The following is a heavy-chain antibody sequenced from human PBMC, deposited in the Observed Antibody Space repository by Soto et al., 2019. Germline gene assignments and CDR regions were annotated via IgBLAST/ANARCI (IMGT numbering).Heavy chain of an antibody. CDR3: ARGRYCLTGRCFPNWFDS. V-gene: IGHV4-30-4*01. Sequence: SETLSLTCSVSGDSISTVDYFWAWIRQPPGQALEYIGYVYKSTTTYYNPSFESRVAISLDTSKSQFSLNVTSVTAADTAVYFCARGRYCLTGRCFPNWFDSWGQGTLVT. D-gene: IGHD2-15*01. J-gene: IGHJ5*01. CDR2: VYKSTTT. CDR1: GDSISTVDYF.